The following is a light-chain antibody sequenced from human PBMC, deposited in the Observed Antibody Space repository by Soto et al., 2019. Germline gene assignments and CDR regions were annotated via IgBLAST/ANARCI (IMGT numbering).Light chain of an antibody. V-gene: IGLV1-44*01. CDR2: SNY. J-gene: IGLJ2*01. CDR3: AAWDDSLNGVV. Sequence: QPVLTQPPSASGTPGQRVTISCSGSSSNIGSNTVNWYQQLPGTAPKLLIYSNYQRPSGVPDRFSGSKSGTSASLAISGLQSEDEADYYCAAWDDSLNGVVFGGWTKLTVL. CDR1: SSNIGSNT.